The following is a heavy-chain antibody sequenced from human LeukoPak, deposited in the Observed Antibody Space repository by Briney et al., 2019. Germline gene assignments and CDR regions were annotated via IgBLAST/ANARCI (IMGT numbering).Heavy chain of an antibody. Sequence: GGSLRLSRAASGFTVSSNYMSWVRQAPGKGLEWVSIIYSGGSTYYADSVKGRFTISRDNSKNTLYLQMNSLRAEDTAVYYCARAGYYGLNAFDVWGQGTMVSVSS. J-gene: IGHJ3*01. CDR3: ARAGYYGLNAFDV. D-gene: IGHD1-26*01. V-gene: IGHV3-53*01. CDR2: IYSGGST. CDR1: GFTVSSNY.